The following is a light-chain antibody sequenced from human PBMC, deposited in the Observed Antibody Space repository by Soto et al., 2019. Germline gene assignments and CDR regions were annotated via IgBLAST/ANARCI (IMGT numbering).Light chain of an antibody. CDR3: ATWDNSLSAVV. V-gene: IGLV1-51*01. J-gene: IGLJ1*01. CDR1: SSNIGNNY. CDR2: DNN. Sequence: QSVLTQPPSVSAAPGQKVTISCSGRSSNIGNNYVSWYQHLPGTAPKLLIYDNNNRPSGIPDRISGSKSGTSATLGITGLQTGDEADYYCATWDNSLSAVVFGPGTKLTVL.